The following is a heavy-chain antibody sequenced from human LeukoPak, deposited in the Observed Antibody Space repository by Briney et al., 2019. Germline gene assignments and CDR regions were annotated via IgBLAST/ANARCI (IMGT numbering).Heavy chain of an antibody. D-gene: IGHD3/OR15-3a*01. Sequence: SETLSLTCSVSGYSISSGYYWGWIRQPPGKGLECIGTIYHSGSTYYNPSLKSRVTISLDTSKNQFSLRLTSVTAADTAVYYCARQTGSGLFILPGGQGTLVTVSS. CDR1: GYSISSGYY. CDR2: IYHSGST. V-gene: IGHV4-38-2*02. CDR3: ARQTGSGLFILP. J-gene: IGHJ4*02.